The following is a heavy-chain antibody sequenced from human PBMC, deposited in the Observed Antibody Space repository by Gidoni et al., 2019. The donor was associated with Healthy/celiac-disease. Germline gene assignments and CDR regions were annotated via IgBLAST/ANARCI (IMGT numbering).Heavy chain of an antibody. D-gene: IGHD2-2*01. CDR2: IYYSGST. J-gene: IGHJ2*01. CDR1: GGSISSYY. CDR3: AREVPAVVPAAPWYFDL. Sequence: QVQLQESGPGLVKPSETLSLTCTVSGGSISSYYWSWIRQPPGKGLEWIGYIYYSGSTNYNPSLKSRVTISVDTSKNQFSLKLSSVTAADTAVYYCAREVPAVVPAAPWYFDLWGRGTLVTVSS. V-gene: IGHV4-59*01.